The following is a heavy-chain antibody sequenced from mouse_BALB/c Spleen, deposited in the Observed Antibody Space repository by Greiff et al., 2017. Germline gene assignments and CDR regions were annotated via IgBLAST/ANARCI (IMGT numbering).Heavy chain of an antibody. CDR1: GFTFTDYY. V-gene: IGHV7-3*02. D-gene: IGHD1-1*01. J-gene: IGHJ4*01. Sequence: DVQLQESGGGLVQPGGSLRLSCATSGFTFTDYYMSWVRQPPGKALEWLGFIRNKANGYTTEYSASVKGRFTISRDNSQSILYLQMNTLRAEDSATYYCARILRSAMDYWGQGTSVTVSS. CDR2: IRNKANGYTT. CDR3: ARILRSAMDY.